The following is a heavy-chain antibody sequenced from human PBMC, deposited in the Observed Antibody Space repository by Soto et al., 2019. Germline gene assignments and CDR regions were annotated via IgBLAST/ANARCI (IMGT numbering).Heavy chain of an antibody. Sequence: GGSLRLSCAASGFTFSSYWMSWVRQAPGKGLEWVANIKQDGSEKYYVDSVKGRFTISRANAKNSLYLQMNSLRAKDTAVYYCARDIAYDYIWGSYPSFDYWGQGTLVTVSS. CDR3: ARDIAYDYIWGSYPSFDY. V-gene: IGHV3-7*01. J-gene: IGHJ4*02. CDR2: IKQDGSEK. CDR1: GFTFSSYW. D-gene: IGHD3-16*01.